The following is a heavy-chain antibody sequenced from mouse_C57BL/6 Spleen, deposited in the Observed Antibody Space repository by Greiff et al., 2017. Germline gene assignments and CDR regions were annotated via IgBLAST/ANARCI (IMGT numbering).Heavy chain of an antibody. CDR2: IHPNSGST. CDR3: ARSLYYGSSSYYFDY. J-gene: IGHJ2*01. D-gene: IGHD1-1*01. CDR1: GYTFTSYW. Sequence: QVQLQQPGAELVKPGASVKLSCKASGYTFTSYWMHWVKQRPGQGLEWIGMIHPNSGSTNYNEKFKSKATLTVDKSSSTAYMQRSSLTSEDSAVYYCARSLYYGSSSYYFDYWGQGTTLTVSS. V-gene: IGHV1-64*01.